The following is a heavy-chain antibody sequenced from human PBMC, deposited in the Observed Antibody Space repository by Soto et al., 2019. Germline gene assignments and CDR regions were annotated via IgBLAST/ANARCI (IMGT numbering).Heavy chain of an antibody. CDR2: ISGSVRST. CDR1: GFSFSNYA. CDR3: AKASSSGWSYYSYGMDV. J-gene: IGHJ6*02. D-gene: IGHD6-19*01. Sequence: EVQLLESGGGLVQPGGSLRLSCAASGFSFSNYAMSWVRQAPGKGLEWVSAISGSVRSTYYADSVKGRFTISRDNSKNTLFLQMNSLRAEDTAVYYCAKASSSGWSYYSYGMDVWGQGTTVTVSS. V-gene: IGHV3-23*01.